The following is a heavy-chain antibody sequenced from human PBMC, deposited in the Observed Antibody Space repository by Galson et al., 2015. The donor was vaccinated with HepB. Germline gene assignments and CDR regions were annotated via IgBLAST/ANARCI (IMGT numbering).Heavy chain of an antibody. CDR3: AKDSNGYGAHS. CDR2: ISYDATYE. CDR1: GFIFSNYA. Sequence: SLRLSCAASGFIFSNYAMHWVRQAPGKGLEWVAAISYDATYEYYADSVKGRFTISRDNSRTTLYLQMNSLRPEDTAVYYCAKDSNGYGAHSWGQGTLVTVPA. V-gene: IGHV3-30*18. J-gene: IGHJ4*02. D-gene: IGHD5-12*01.